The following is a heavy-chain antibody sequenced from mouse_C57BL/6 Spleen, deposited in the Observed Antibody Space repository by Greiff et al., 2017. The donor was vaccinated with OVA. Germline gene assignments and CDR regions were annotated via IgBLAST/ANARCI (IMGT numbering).Heavy chain of an antibody. CDR3: ARMVTSEYYFDY. J-gene: IGHJ2*01. CDR1: GYSFTDYN. D-gene: IGHD2-1*01. V-gene: IGHV1-39*01. CDR2: INPNYGTT. Sequence: VQLKQSGPELVKPGASVKISCKASGYSFTDYNMNWVKQSTGKSLEWIGVINPNYGTTSYNQKFKGTATVTVDQSSSTAYMQLNSLTSEDSAVYYCARMVTSEYYFDYWGQGTTLTVSS.